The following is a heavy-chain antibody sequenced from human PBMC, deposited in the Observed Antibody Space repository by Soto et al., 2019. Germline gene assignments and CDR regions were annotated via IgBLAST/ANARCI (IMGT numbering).Heavy chain of an antibody. CDR2: TRNKANSYTT. CDR1: GFTFSDHY. CDR3: ARPSYGSWTYDFDY. Sequence: PGGSLRLSCTASGFTFSDHYMDWVRQAPGKGLEWVGRTRNKANSYTTEYAASVKGRFTISRDDSKNSLYLQMDSLQTEDTAVYFCARPSYGSWTYDFDYWGQGTLVTVSS. V-gene: IGHV3-72*01. D-gene: IGHD3-10*01. J-gene: IGHJ4*02.